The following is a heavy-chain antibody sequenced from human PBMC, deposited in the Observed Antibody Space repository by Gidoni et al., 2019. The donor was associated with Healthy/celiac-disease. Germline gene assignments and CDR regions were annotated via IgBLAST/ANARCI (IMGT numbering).Heavy chain of an antibody. Sequence: EVQLLESGGGLVQPGGSLRLACAASGFTVSSYGMSWVRQAPGKGLVWVSSISGSGGSTYYADSVNGRFTISRDNSKNTLYLQMNSLRAEDTAVYYCAKDALWEPPWVMDVWGQGTTVTVSS. CDR2: ISGSGGST. V-gene: IGHV3-23*01. D-gene: IGHD1-26*01. CDR3: AKDALWEPPWVMDV. CDR1: GFTVSSYG. J-gene: IGHJ6*02.